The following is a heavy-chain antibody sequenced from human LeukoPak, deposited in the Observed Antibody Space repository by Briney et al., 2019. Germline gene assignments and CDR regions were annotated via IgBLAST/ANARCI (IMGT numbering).Heavy chain of an antibody. Sequence: PSETLSLTCAVYGGSFSGYYWSWIRQPPGKGLEWIGEINHSGSTNYNPSLKSRVTISVDTSKNQFSLKLSSVTAADTAVYYCARRIRIAAAGTWYYYYCMDVWGKGTTVTISS. CDR3: ARRIRIAAAGTWYYYYCMDV. J-gene: IGHJ6*03. CDR1: GGSFSGYY. CDR2: INHSGST. V-gene: IGHV4-34*01. D-gene: IGHD6-13*01.